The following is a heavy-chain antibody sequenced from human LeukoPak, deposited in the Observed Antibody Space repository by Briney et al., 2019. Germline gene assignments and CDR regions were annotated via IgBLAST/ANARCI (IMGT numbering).Heavy chain of an antibody. Sequence: PSETLSLTCTVSGGSISSSSYYWGWIRQPPGKGLEWIGYIYYSGSTYYNPSLKSRVTISVDTSKNQFSLKLSSVTAADTAVYYCAREQAQYGMDVWGQGTTVTVPS. V-gene: IGHV4-30-4*08. D-gene: IGHD1/OR15-1a*01. CDR1: GGSISSSSYY. CDR3: AREQAQYGMDV. J-gene: IGHJ6*02. CDR2: IYYSGST.